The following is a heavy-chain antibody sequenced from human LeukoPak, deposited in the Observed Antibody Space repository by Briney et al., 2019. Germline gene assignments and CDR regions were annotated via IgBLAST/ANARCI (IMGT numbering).Heavy chain of an antibody. CDR1: GGTFSSYA. J-gene: IGHJ4*02. CDR2: IIPIFGTA. V-gene: IGHV1-69*06. Sequence: GASVKVSCKASGGTFSSYAISWVRQAPGQGLEWMGGIIPIFGTANYAQKFQGRVTITADKSTSTAYMELSSLRSEDTAVYYCARDKSDSGYHWVLDYWGQGTLVTVSS. CDR3: ARDKSDSGYHWVLDY. D-gene: IGHD5-12*01.